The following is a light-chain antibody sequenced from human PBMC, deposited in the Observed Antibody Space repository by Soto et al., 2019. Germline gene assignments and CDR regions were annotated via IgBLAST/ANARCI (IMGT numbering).Light chain of an antibody. CDR2: GAS. CDR3: QQYHNWPPQYT. V-gene: IGKV3-15*01. CDR1: QTISSN. Sequence: EIVMTQSPATLSVSPGERATLSCRASQTISSNLAWDQQKPGQAPRLLIHGASTRATGVPARFSGSGSGTEFTFTISSLQSEDLAVYYCQQYHNWPPQYTFGQGTKLQIK. J-gene: IGKJ2*01.